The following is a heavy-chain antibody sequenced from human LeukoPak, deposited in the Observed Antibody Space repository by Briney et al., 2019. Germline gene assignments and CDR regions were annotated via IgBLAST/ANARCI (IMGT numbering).Heavy chain of an antibody. CDR1: GGSFSGYY. CDR2: INHSGST. V-gene: IGHV4-34*01. CDR3: ARLVLSGSYGAWCDP. D-gene: IGHD1-26*01. J-gene: IGHJ5*02. Sequence: SETLSLTCAVYGGSFSGYYWSWIRQPPGKGLEWIGEINHSGSTNYNPSLKSRVTISVDTSKNQFSLKLSSVTAADTAVYYCARLVLSGSYGAWCDPWGQGTLVTVSS.